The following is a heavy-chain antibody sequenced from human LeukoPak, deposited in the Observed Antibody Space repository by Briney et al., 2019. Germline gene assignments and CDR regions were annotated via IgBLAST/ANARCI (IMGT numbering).Heavy chain of an antibody. Sequence: ASVKVSCKASGYTFASYYMHWVRQAPGQGLEWMGIINPSVDITSYAQKFQDRVTMTRDTSTSTVYMELSSLRSEDTAVYYCAREETMIAVAGTHPRTFDYWGQGTLVTVSS. D-gene: IGHD6-19*01. J-gene: IGHJ4*02. CDR2: INPSVDIT. V-gene: IGHV1-46*01. CDR3: AREETMIAVAGTHPRTFDY. CDR1: GYTFASYY.